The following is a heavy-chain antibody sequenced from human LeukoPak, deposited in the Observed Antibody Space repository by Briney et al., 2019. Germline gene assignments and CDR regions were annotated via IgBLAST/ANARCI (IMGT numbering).Heavy chain of an antibody. J-gene: IGHJ4*02. CDR2: VSYDGSNK. CDR3: ATIGDRRTGELYRIDY. D-gene: IGHD7-27*01. Sequence: GRSLRLSCAASGFTFSNYAMHWVRQAPGKGLEWVAVVSYDGSNKYYADSVKGRFTISRDNSKNTLYLQMNSLRAEDAAIYYCATIGDRRTGELYRIDYWGQGTLVTVSS. CDR1: GFTFSNYA. V-gene: IGHV3-30-3*01.